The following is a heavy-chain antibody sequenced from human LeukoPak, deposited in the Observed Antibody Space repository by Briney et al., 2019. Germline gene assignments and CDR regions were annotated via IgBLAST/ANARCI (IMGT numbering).Heavy chain of an antibody. J-gene: IGHJ4*02. D-gene: IGHD2-15*01. CDR1: GYTFTSYG. CDR2: FDPEDGET. CDR3: ATPIGLGRYYQH. V-gene: IGHV1-24*01. Sequence: ASVKVSCKASGYTFTSYGISWVRQAPGQGLEWMGGFDPEDGETIYAQKFQGRVTMTEDTSTDTAYMELSSLRSEDTAVYYCATPIGLGRYYQHWGQGTLVTVSS.